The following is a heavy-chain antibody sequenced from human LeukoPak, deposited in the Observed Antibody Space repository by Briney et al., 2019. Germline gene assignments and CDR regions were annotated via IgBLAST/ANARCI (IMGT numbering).Heavy chain of an antibody. V-gene: IGHV3-23*01. Sequence: GGSLRLSCAASGFTFSSYAMSWVRQAPGKGLEWVSAISGSGGSTYYTDSVKGRFTISRDNSKNTLYLQMNSLRAEDTAVYYCAKDIYDYVWGSYHLWGQGTLDTVSS. CDR3: AKDIYDYVWGSYHL. J-gene: IGHJ5*02. CDR1: GFTFSSYA. D-gene: IGHD3-16*02. CDR2: ISGSGGST.